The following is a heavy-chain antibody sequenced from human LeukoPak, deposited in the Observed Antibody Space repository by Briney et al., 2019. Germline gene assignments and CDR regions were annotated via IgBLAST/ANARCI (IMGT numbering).Heavy chain of an antibody. V-gene: IGHV4-4*07. Sequence: PSETLSLTCTVSGGSISSYYWSWIRQPAGKGLEWIGRFYTNGNANYNPSLKSRVTMSVDTSKNQFSLKVTSVTAADTAMYFCARDLYSNYYDYWGQGILVTVSS. CDR3: ARDLYSNYYDY. CDR2: FYTNGNA. J-gene: IGHJ4*02. D-gene: IGHD4-11*01. CDR1: GGSISSYY.